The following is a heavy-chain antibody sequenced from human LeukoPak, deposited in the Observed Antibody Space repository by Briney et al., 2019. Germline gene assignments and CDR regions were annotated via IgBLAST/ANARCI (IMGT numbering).Heavy chain of an antibody. CDR2: IYYSGST. CDR1: GGSISSSSYY. Sequence: PSETLSLTCTVSGGSISSSSYYWGWIRQPPGKGLEGIGSIYYSGSTYYNPSLKSRVTISVDTSKNQFSLKLSSVTAADTAIYYCARGYAIDYWGQGTLVIVSS. D-gene: IGHD2-8*01. J-gene: IGHJ4*02. V-gene: IGHV4-39*07. CDR3: ARGYAIDY.